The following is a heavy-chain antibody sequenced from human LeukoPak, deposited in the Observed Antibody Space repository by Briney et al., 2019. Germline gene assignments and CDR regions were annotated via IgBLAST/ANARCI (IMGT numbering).Heavy chain of an antibody. CDR1: VFTFSDYY. V-gene: IGHV3-11*04. CDR3: ARDRGYGSGYYFDN. D-gene: IGHD3-3*01. Sequence: SGGSLRLSCAASVFTFSDYYMSWIRQVPGGGVEWLSYIDGGGTITYYAGFEEGRFTISRDNDKNSVYLQMDTMRPEDTPVYDCARDRGYGSGYYFDNWGQGTLATVSS. CDR2: IDGGGTIT. J-gene: IGHJ4*02.